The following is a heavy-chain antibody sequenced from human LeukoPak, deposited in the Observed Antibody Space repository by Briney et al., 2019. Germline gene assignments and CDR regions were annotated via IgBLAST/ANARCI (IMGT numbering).Heavy chain of an antibody. CDR1: GFTFSSYG. D-gene: IGHD1-26*01. V-gene: IGHV3-33*01. CDR3: ARTGSGSYYLDY. J-gene: IGHJ4*02. CDR2: IWYDGSNK. Sequence: GGSLRLSCAASGFTFSSYGVHWVRQAPGKGLEWVAVIWYDGSNKYYADSVKGRFTISRDNSKNTLYLQMNSLRAEDTAVYYCARTGSGSYYLDYWGQGTLVTVSS.